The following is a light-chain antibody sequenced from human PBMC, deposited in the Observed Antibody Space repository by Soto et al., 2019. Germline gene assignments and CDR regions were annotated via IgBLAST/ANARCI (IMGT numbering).Light chain of an antibody. V-gene: IGKV1-5*01. CDR3: QQYDSFSVWT. CDR2: DAA. CDR1: QGLSGW. Sequence: DIQMTQSPSTLSASVGDRVTITCRASQGLSGWLVWYQQKEGKAPRLLIFDAASLMSGVPSRFSGSGSGTEFTLTINRLHPDDSATYYCQQYDSFSVWTFRQGTKVDIK. J-gene: IGKJ1*01.